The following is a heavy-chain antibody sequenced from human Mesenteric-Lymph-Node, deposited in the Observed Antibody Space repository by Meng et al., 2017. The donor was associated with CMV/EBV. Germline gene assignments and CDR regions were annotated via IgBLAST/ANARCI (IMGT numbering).Heavy chain of an antibody. V-gene: IGHV1-3*01. CDR3: ARGSSTWYEVPIDY. CDR2: INAGNGNT. J-gene: IGHJ4*02. CDR1: GYTFTSYA. Sequence: KASGYTFTSYAVHWVRQAPSQRLEWMGWINAGNGNTKYSQKFQDRVTITWDTSARTAYMDLSSLRSEDTAVYFCARGSSTWYEVPIDYWGQGTLVTVSS. D-gene: IGHD6-13*01.